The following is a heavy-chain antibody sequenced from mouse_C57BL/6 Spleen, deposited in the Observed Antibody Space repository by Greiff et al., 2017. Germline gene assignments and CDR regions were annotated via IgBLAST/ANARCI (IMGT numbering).Heavy chain of an antibody. CDR3: VRERVYGSSYAWFAY. CDR2: IRSKSSNYAT. V-gene: IGHV10-3*01. D-gene: IGHD1-1*01. J-gene: IGHJ3*01. CDR1: GFTFNTYA. Sequence: EVQGVESGGGLVQPKGSLKLSCAASGFTFNTYAMHWVRQAPGKGLEWVARIRSKSSNYATYYADSVKDRFTISRDDSQSMLYLQMNNLKTEDTAMYYCVRERVYGSSYAWFAYWGQGTLVTVSA.